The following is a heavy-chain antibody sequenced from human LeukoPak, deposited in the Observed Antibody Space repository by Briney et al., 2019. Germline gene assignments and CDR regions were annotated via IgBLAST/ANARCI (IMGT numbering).Heavy chain of an antibody. CDR1: GYTFTNYG. Sequence: ASVRVSCKASGYTFTNYGFSWARQAPGQGLEWMGWITAYNGNTNYAQKLQGRVTMTTDTSTSTAYMELRSLRSDDTAVYYCARRYCPNGVCYHDRGAFDIWGQGTMVTVSS. V-gene: IGHV1-18*01. CDR3: ARRYCPNGVCYHDRGAFDI. J-gene: IGHJ3*02. CDR2: ITAYNGNT. D-gene: IGHD2-8*01.